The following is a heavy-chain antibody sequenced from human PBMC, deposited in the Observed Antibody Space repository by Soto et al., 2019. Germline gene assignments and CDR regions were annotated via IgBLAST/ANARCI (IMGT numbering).Heavy chain of an antibody. CDR3: ARGNQRWLQLWYFDL. D-gene: IGHD5-12*01. V-gene: IGHV1-69*12. CDR1: GGTFSNYP. Sequence: QVQLVQSGAEVKKPGSSVKVSCKASGGTFSNYPISWVRQAPGQGLEWMGGIIPIFGTVNYAQKFEGRVTITAEESTSPAYMELSSLRAEDTAVYYCARGNQRWLQLWYFDLWGRGTLVTVSS. CDR2: IIPIFGTV. J-gene: IGHJ2*01.